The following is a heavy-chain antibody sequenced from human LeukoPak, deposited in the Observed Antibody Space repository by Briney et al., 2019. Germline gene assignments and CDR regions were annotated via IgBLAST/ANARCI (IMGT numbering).Heavy chain of an antibody. CDR2: ISSSGSTI. J-gene: IGHJ6*03. CDR3: AEEAMGHYYMDV. V-gene: IGHV3-48*03. Sequence: PGGSLRLSCAASGFTFSSYEMNWVRQAPGKGLEWVSYISSSGSTIYYADSVKGRFTISRDNSKNSLYLQMNSLRTEDTALYYCAEEAMGHYYMDVWGKGTTVTVSS. CDR1: GFTFSSYE. D-gene: IGHD5-18*01.